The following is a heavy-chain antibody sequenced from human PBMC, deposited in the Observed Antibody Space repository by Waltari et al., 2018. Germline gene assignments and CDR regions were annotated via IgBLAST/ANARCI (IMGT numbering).Heavy chain of an antibody. J-gene: IGHJ4*02. D-gene: IGHD2-2*01. CDR1: EFSFGSYA. V-gene: IGHV3-30*18. CDR3: AKDYCSGTSCHLFDS. Sequence: QVQLVESGGNVVQPGRSLRLSCTPSEFSFGSYALHWVRQSPGKGLDWVSLISFDGSDEYYATSVKGRFTISRDNSEDTLYLQMNSLRPEDTGIYFCAKDYCSGTSCHLFDSWGQGTLVTVSS. CDR2: ISFDGSDE.